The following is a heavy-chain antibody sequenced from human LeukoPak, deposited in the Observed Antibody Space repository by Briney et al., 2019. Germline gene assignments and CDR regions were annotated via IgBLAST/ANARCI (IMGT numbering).Heavy chain of an antibody. CDR3: ARGLVRQWLVFVY. D-gene: IGHD6-19*01. Sequence: ASVKVSCKASGYTFTSYDINWVRQAPGQGLEWMGWMNPNSGNTGYAQKFQGRVTMTRNTSISTAYMELSSLRSEDTAVYYCARGLVRQWLVFVYWGQGTLVTVSS. CDR2: MNPNSGNT. J-gene: IGHJ4*02. CDR1: GYTFTSYD. V-gene: IGHV1-8*01.